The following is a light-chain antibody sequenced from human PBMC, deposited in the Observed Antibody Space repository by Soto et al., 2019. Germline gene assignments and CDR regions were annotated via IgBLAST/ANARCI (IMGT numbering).Light chain of an antibody. V-gene: IGLV2-14*01. CDR2: DVS. CDR3: SSFTSRHTYV. Sequence: QSVLTQPASVSGSPGQSTTISCTGTRSDIGGYNYVSWYQQLPGEAPKLIIYDVSDRPSGVSTRFSGSKSGNTASLTISGLQAEDEGDYYCSSFTSRHTYVFGTGTKVTVL. CDR1: RSDIGGYNY. J-gene: IGLJ1*01.